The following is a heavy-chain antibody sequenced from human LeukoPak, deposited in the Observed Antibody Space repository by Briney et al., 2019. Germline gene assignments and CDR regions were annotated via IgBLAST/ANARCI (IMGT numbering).Heavy chain of an antibody. J-gene: IGHJ3*02. Sequence: PGGSLRLSCAASGFTFSSYSMNWVRKAPGKGLEWVSYISSSSSYIYYADSLKGRFTISRDNAKNSLYLQMNSLRGEDTAVYYCARAWGQREAFDIWGQGTMVTISS. D-gene: IGHD3-16*01. CDR2: ISSSSSYI. CDR3: ARAWGQREAFDI. V-gene: IGHV3-21*01. CDR1: GFTFSSYS.